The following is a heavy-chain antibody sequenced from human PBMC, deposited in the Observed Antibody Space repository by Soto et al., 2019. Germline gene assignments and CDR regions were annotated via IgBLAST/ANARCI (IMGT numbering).Heavy chain of an antibody. CDR1: GFTVSSYW. D-gene: IGHD6-13*01. CDR2: IKEDGGQE. J-gene: IGHJ4*02. V-gene: IGHV3-7*05. Sequence: EVQLVESGGGLVQPGGSLTLACAASGFTVSSYWMRWVRQAAGKGLEWVANIKEDGGQEYYVDSVKGQFTISRDNAKSSLYQQMNSRRAADTAVYYCARDGGANSSTWGDHWGQGTLVTVSS. CDR3: ARDGGANSSTWGDH.